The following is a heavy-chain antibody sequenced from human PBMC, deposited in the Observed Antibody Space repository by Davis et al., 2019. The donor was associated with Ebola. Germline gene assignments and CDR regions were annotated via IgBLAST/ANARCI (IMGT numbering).Heavy chain of an antibody. Sequence: GESLKISCAASGFPLSGFSMNWVRQAPGKGLEWVAYISSFGTTYYADSVKGRFTISRDDVHNSVYLQMNSLRDEDTAVYYCARDSPMGAGYGSLYWGQGTLVTVSS. CDR3: ARDSPMGAGYGSLY. D-gene: IGHD3-10*01. CDR2: ISSFGTT. V-gene: IGHV3-48*02. CDR1: GFPLSGFS. J-gene: IGHJ4*02.